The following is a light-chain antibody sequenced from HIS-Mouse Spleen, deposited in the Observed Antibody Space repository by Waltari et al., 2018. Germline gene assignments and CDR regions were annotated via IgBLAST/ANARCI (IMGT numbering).Light chain of an antibody. Sequence: QSALTQPRTVSGSPGQSVTISCTGTSSDVGGYNYVPWYQQHPGKAPQLMIYDVSKRPSGVPDRFSGSKSGNTASLTISGLQAEDEADYYCCSYAGSYTYVFGTGTKVTVL. CDR3: CSYAGSYTYV. CDR2: DVS. CDR1: SSDVGGYNY. J-gene: IGLJ1*01. V-gene: IGLV2-11*01.